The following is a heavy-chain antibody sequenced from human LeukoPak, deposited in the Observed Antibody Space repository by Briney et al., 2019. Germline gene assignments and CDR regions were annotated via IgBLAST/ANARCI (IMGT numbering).Heavy chain of an antibody. D-gene: IGHD5-12*01. CDR1: GGTFSSYA. CDR2: IIPIFGTA. CDR3: ARDDIVAQRGAFDI. Sequence: ASVKVSCKASGGTFSSYAISWVRQAPGQGLEWMGGIIPIFGTANYAQKFQGRVTITADKSTSTAYMELSSLRSEDTAVYYCARDDIVAQRGAFDIWGQGTMVTVSS. V-gene: IGHV1-69*06. J-gene: IGHJ3*02.